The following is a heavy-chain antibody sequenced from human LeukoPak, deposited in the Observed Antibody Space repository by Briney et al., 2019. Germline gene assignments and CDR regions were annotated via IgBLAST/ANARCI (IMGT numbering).Heavy chain of an antibody. Sequence: GGSLRLSCAASGFTFDDYGMSWVRQAPGKGLEWVSGINWNGGSTGYADSVKGRFTISRDNAKNSLYLQMNSLRAEDTALYYCARDPYYYGSSGYYSYYFDYWSQGTLVTVSS. J-gene: IGHJ4*02. V-gene: IGHV3-20*04. D-gene: IGHD3-22*01. CDR1: GFTFDDYG. CDR3: ARDPYYYGSSGYYSYYFDY. CDR2: INWNGGST.